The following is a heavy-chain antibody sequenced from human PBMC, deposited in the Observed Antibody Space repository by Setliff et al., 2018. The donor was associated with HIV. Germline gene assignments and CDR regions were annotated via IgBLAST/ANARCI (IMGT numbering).Heavy chain of an antibody. CDR3: ARDVYYGAGSLLHYYYLDL. J-gene: IGHJ6*03. CDR2: INSSSNYT. Sequence: GESLRLSCKASGFTFSDFYMTWIRQAPGKGLEWVSDINSSSNYTTYADSVKGRFTVSRDNAKNALYLQMSGLRVEGTAVYYCARDVYYGAGSLLHYYYLDLWGKGTAVTVSS. V-gene: IGHV3-11*05. D-gene: IGHD3-10*01. CDR1: GFTFSDFY.